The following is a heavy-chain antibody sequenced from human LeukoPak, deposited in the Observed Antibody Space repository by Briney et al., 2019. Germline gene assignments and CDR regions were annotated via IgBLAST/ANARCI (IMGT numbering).Heavy chain of an antibody. CDR2: ISSSSSYI. V-gene: IGHV3-21*04. D-gene: IGHD2-2*01. CDR3: AKTRGYCSSTSCYSLYYYYGMDV. Sequence: GGSLRLSCAASGFTFSSYSMNWVRQAPGKGLEWVSSISSSSSYIYYADSVKGRFTISRDNSKNTLYLQMNSLRAEDTAVYYCAKTRGYCSSTSCYSLYYYYGMDVWGQGTTVTVSS. J-gene: IGHJ6*02. CDR1: GFTFSSYS.